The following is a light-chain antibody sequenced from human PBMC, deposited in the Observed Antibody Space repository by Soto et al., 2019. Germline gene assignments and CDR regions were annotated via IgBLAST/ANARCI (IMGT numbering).Light chain of an antibody. CDR2: DNT. CDR3: QSYDSSLSGWV. CDR1: SSNIGAGYD. J-gene: IGLJ3*02. V-gene: IGLV1-40*01. Sequence: QSVLTQPPSVSGAPGQRVTISCTGSSSNIGAGYDGHWYQQLPGTAPKLLIYDNTNRPSGVPDRFSGSKSGTSASLAITGLQAEDEADYYCQSYDSSLSGWVFGGGTKLTVL.